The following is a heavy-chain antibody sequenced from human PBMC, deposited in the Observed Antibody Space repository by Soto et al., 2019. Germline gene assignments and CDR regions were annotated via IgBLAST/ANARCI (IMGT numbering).Heavy chain of an antibody. CDR1: GFTFSSYG. V-gene: IGHV3-30*03. CDR3: ARDPSRGSDWARYLDL. D-gene: IGHD1-26*01. CDR2: ISYDGSNK. J-gene: IGHJ2*01. Sequence: PGGSLRLSCAASGFTFSSYGMHWVRQAPGKGLEWVAVISYDGSNKYYADSVKGRFTISRDNSKNTLYLQMNSLRAEDTALYYCARDPSRGSDWARYLDLWGRGTLVTVS.